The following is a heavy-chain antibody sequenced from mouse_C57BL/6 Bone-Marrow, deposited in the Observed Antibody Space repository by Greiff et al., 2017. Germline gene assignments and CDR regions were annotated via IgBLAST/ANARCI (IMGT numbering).Heavy chain of an antibody. Sequence: VKLQESGPELVKPGASVKISCKASGYAFSSSCMNWVKQRPGKGLEWIGRIYPGDGVTNYNGKFKGKATLTADKSSSTAYMSLGSLTSEDSAVYFCARARKALDYWGQGTSVTVSS. J-gene: IGHJ4*01. CDR3: ARARKALDY. V-gene: IGHV1-82*01. CDR1: GYAFSSSC. CDR2: IYPGDGVT.